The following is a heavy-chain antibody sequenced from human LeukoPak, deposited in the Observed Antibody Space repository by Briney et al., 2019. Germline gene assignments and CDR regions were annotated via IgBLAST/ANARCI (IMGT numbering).Heavy chain of an antibody. CDR3: ARVLRYDI. V-gene: IGHV3-48*01. J-gene: IGHJ3*02. D-gene: IGHD2-15*01. Sequence: GGSLRLSCAASGLTISSYSMNWVRQAPGKGLQWVSYISSSSSTIYYADSVKGRFTISRDNAKNSLYLQMNSLRAEDTAVYYCARVLRYDIWGQGTMVIVSS. CDR1: GLTISSYS. CDR2: ISSSSSTI.